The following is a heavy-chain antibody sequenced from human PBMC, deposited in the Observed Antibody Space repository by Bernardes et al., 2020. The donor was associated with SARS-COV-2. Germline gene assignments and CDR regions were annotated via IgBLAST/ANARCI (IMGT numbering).Heavy chain of an antibody. CDR1: GYTFSNYG. J-gene: IGHJ4*02. Sequence: ASVKVSCKASGYTFSNYGISWVRLAPGQGLEWMGWISPYSGNTNYAQTFQDRVTMTTDTSTNTAYLEVRSLRTDDTAVYYCARDPVFSLFEVVVAYSDYWGQGTLVTVSS. D-gene: IGHD3-3*01. CDR3: ARDPVFSLFEVVVAYSDY. V-gene: IGHV1-18*01. CDR2: ISPYSGNT.